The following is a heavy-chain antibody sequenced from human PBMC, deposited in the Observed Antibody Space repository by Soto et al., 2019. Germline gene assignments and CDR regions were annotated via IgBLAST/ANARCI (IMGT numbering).Heavy chain of an antibody. CDR1: GGTFSSYA. V-gene: IGHV1-69*01. CDR3: ARGYCSSTSCYQRYFDL. J-gene: IGHJ2*01. Sequence: QVQLVQSGAEVKKPGSSVKVSCKASGGTFSSYAISWVRQAPGQGLEWMGGIIPIFGTANYAQKFQGRVTITAVESTSTVYMELSSLRSEDTAVYYCARGYCSSTSCYQRYFDLWGRGTLLTVSS. D-gene: IGHD2-2*01. CDR2: IIPIFGTA.